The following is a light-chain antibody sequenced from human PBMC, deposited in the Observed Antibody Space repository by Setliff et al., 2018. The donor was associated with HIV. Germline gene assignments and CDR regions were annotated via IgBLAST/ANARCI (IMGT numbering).Light chain of an antibody. Sequence: QSALTQPASVSGSPGQSISISCTGTSSDVGAYNYVSWYQQHPGKAPKLMVSEVSNRPSGVSNRFSGSKSCNTASLTISGLQAEDEADYSCSSYTSTSTLYVFGTGTKVTVL. V-gene: IGLV2-14*01. CDR3: SSYTSTSTLYV. J-gene: IGLJ1*01. CDR2: EVS. CDR1: SSDVGAYNY.